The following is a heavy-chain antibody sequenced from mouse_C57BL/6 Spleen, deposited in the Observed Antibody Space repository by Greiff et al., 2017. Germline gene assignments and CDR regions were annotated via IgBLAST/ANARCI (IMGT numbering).Heavy chain of an antibody. J-gene: IGHJ2*01. D-gene: IGHD2-1*01. CDR2: ISYSGST. CDR3: ARGDGNYFDY. CDR1: GYSITSGYD. Sequence: VQLQQSGPGMVKPSQSLSLTCTVTGYSITSGYDWHWIRHFPGNKLEWMGYISYSGSTNYTPSLKSRISITHDTSKNHFFLKLNSVTTEDTATYYCARGDGNYFDYWGQGTTLTVSS. V-gene: IGHV3-1*01.